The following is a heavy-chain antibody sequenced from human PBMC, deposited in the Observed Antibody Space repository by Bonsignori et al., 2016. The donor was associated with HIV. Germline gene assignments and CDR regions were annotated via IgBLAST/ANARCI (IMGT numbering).Heavy chain of an antibody. V-gene: IGHV4-59*01. D-gene: IGHD3-10*01. CDR1: GGSISSYY. Sequence: SETLSLTCTVSGGSISSYYWSWIRQPPGKGLEWIGYIYYSGSTNYNPSLKSRVTISVDTSKNQFSLKLSSVTAADTAVYYCARDLNRLWFGELLSNDAFDIWGQGTMVTVSS. J-gene: IGHJ3*02. CDR2: IYYSGST. CDR3: ARDLNRLWFGELLSNDAFDI.